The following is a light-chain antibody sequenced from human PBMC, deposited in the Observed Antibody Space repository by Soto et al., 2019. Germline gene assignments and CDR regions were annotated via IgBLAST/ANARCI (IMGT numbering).Light chain of an antibody. V-gene: IGLV1-51*01. CDR3: GSWDSSLSAYV. CDR1: SSNIGGNS. CDR2: DDN. J-gene: IGLJ1*01. Sequence: QSVMTQPPSVSAAPGQKGTISCSGSSSNIGGNSVSWYQQLPGTAPKPLIYDDNKRTSGIPDRFSGSKSGTSATLGITGFQTGDEADYYCGSWDSSLSAYVFGTGTKVTVL.